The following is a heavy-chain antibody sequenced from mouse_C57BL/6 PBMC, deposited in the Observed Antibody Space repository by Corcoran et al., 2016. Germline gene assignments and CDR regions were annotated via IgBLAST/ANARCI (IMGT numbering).Heavy chain of an antibody. Sequence: DVQLQESGPGLVKPSQSLSLTCSVTGYSITSGYYWNWIRQFPGNKLEWMGYISYDGSNNYNPSLKNRISITRDTSTNQFFLKLNSVTTEDTATYYCAREGLRRGYYFDYWGQGTTLTVSS. CDR3: AREGLRRGYYFDY. CDR2: ISYDGSN. D-gene: IGHD2-4*01. V-gene: IGHV3-6*01. J-gene: IGHJ2*01. CDR1: GYSITSGYY.